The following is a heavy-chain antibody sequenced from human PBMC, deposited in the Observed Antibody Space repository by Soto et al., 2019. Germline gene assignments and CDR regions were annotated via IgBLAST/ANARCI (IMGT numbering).Heavy chain of an antibody. CDR3: ARGGWKLFDY. V-gene: IGHV4-61*08. J-gene: IGHJ4*02. Sequence: PSGTLSLTCTVSGGSISSGGYYWSWIRQHPGKGLEWIGYIYYSGSTNYNPSLKSRVTISVDTSKKQFSLKLSSVTAADTAVYYCARGGWKLFDYWGQGTLVTVSS. CDR1: GGSISSGGYY. D-gene: IGHD6-19*01. CDR2: IYYSGST.